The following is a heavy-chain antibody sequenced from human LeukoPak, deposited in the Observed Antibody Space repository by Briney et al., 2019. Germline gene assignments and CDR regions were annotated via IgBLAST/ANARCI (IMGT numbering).Heavy chain of an antibody. Sequence: ASVKVSCKASGYTFTGYYMHWVRQAPGQGLEWMGWINPNSGGTNYAQKFQGRVTMTRDTSISTAYIELSRLRSDDTAVYYCAREAGIAVAGPKNKYFQHWGQGTLVTVSS. CDR3: AREAGIAVAGPKNKYFQH. D-gene: IGHD6-19*01. J-gene: IGHJ1*01. V-gene: IGHV1-2*02. CDR1: GYTFTGYY. CDR2: INPNSGGT.